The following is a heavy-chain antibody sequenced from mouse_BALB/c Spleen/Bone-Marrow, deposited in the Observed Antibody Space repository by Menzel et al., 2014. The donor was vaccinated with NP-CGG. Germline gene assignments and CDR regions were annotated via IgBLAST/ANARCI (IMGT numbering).Heavy chain of an antibody. J-gene: IGHJ4*01. CDR3: ARDDYYAMDY. V-gene: IGHV7-3*02. Sequence: EVKLMESGGGLVQPGGSLRLSCATSGLTFTDYYMSWVRQPPGKAPEWLGFIRNKANGYTTEYSASVKGRFTISRDNSQSILYLQMNTLRAEDSATYYCARDDYYAMDYWGQGTSVTVSS. CDR1: GLTFTDYY. CDR2: IRNKANGYTT.